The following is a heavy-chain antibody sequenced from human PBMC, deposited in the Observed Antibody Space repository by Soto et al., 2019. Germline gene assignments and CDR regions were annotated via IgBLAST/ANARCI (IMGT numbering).Heavy chain of an antibody. D-gene: IGHD3-10*01. V-gene: IGHV3-33*01. CDR2: IWYDGSNK. Sequence: QVQLVESGGGVVQPGRSLRLSCAASGFTFSSYGMHWVRQAPGKGLEWVAVIWYDGSNKYYADSVKGRFTISRDNSKNTLYLQMNSLRAEDTAVYYCARDATGGLLWFGELSRLWYFDLWGRGTLVTVSS. CDR3: ARDATGGLLWFGELSRLWYFDL. CDR1: GFTFSSYG. J-gene: IGHJ2*01.